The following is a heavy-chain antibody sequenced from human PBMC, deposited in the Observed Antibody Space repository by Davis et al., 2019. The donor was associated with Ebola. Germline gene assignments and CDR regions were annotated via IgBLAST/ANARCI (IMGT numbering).Heavy chain of an antibody. CDR3: TRVNGAVADTSWNFNYLGLDV. D-gene: IGHD6-19*01. CDR1: GFTFVDYA. J-gene: IGHJ6*04. CDR2: IISNAYGATT. Sequence: GESLKIFCPASGFTFVDYAMSWFRQAPGKGLEWVAFIISNAYGATTEYAASVKGRFTISISDSKSIAYLPMINLKTEDTGVYYCTRVNGAVADTSWNFNYLGLDVWGKGTTVTASS. V-gene: IGHV3-49*03.